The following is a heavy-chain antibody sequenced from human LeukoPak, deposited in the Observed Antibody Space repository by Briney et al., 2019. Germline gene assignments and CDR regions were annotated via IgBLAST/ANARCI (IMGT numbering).Heavy chain of an antibody. J-gene: IGHJ6*02. CDR2: MNPNSGST. V-gene: IGHV1-8*01. Sequence: ASVRVSCKSSGYTFTSYDINWVRQATGQGLEWMGWMNPNSGSTGYAQKFQGRVTMTRNTSIRTAYMELSSLTSEDTAVYYCVRVQSGSYARYGMDVWGQGTTVTVSS. CDR1: GYTFTSYD. CDR3: VRVQSGSYARYGMDV. D-gene: IGHD1-26*01.